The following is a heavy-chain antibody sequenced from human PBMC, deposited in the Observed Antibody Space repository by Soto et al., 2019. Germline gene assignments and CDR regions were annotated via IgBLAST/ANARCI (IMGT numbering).Heavy chain of an antibody. CDR1: GFTFDDYG. CDR3: ARRAGLYYYGSGSYYYFDY. Sequence: GGSLRLSCAASGFTFDDYGMSWVRQAPGKGLEWVSGINWNGGSTGYADSVKGRFTISRDNAKNSLYLQMNSLRAEDTALYHCARRAGLYYYGSGSYYYFDYWGQGTLVTVSS. J-gene: IGHJ4*02. CDR2: INWNGGST. D-gene: IGHD3-10*01. V-gene: IGHV3-20*01.